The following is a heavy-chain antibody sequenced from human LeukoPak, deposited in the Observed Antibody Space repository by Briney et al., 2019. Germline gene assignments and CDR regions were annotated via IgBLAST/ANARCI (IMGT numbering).Heavy chain of an antibody. Sequence: GGSLRLSCAASGFTFSSYAMSWVRQAPGEGLEWVAVIWFAGDNKFYADSVKGRFTISRDNSQNTLYLQMNSLRVEDTAVYYCARDGTGGRYAYFDYWGQGTLVTVSS. J-gene: IGHJ4*02. CDR3: ARDGTGGRYAYFDY. V-gene: IGHV3-33*08. CDR1: GFTFSSYA. CDR2: IWFAGDNK. D-gene: IGHD2-8*02.